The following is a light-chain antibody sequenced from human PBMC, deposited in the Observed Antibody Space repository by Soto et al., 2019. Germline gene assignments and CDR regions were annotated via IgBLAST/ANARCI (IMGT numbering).Light chain of an antibody. CDR2: GAS. Sequence: EIVLTQSPGTLSLSPGERATLSCRASQSVSNNYLAWYQQKPGQAPRLLIYGASNRATGIPDRFSGSGSGTDFTLTIRRLEPEDFAVYYCQQYGSSYPWTFGQGTKVEIK. J-gene: IGKJ1*01. CDR3: QQYGSSYPWT. CDR1: QSVSNNY. V-gene: IGKV3-20*01.